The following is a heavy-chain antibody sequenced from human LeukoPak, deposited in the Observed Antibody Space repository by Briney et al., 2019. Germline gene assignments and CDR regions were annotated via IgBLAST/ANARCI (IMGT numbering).Heavy chain of an antibody. D-gene: IGHD2-15*01. CDR1: GFTFSSYS. CDR2: ISSSSSYI. J-gene: IGHJ6*02. Sequence: GGSLRLSCAASGFTFSSYSMNWVRQAPGKGLEWVSSISSSSSYIYYADSVKGRFTISRDNAKNSLYLQMNSLRAEDTAVYYCARVYCSGGSCFRYYYYYGMDVWGQGTTVTVSS. CDR3: ARVYCSGGSCFRYYYYYGMDV. V-gene: IGHV3-21*01.